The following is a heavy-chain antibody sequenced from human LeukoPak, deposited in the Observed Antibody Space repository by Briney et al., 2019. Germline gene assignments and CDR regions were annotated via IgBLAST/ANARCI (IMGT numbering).Heavy chain of an antibody. CDR1: GFTFSDYS. J-gene: IGHJ4*02. D-gene: IGHD5-24*01. V-gene: IGHV3-11*06. CDR2: IGIDSGNT. CDR3: ARDYKYAFDN. Sequence: GGSLRLSCAASGFTFSDYSMSWVRQAPGKGLEWVSYIGIDSGNTNYADSVKGRFTISGDKAKNSLYLQMNSLRVEDAAVYYCARDYKYAFDNWGQGTLVTVSS.